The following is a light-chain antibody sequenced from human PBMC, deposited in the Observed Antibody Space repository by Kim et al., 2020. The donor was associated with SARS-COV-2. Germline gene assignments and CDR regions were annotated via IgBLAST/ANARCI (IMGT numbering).Light chain of an antibody. Sequence: DIQMTQSPSTLSASVGDRVTIACRASQSISSWLAWYQQKPGKAPKLLIFKASTLASGVSSRFSGSGSGTEFTLTISSLQPDDFATYYCQQYNSDSRTFGQGTKVDIK. CDR3: QQYNSDSRT. CDR2: KAS. V-gene: IGKV1-5*03. J-gene: IGKJ1*01. CDR1: QSISSW.